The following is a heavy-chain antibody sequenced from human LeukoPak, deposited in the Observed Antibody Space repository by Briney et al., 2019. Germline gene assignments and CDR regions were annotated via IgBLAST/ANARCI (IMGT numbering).Heavy chain of an antibody. CDR2: NNGDGSTT. CDR1: GFSLSGYW. J-gene: IGHJ4*02. V-gene: IGHV3-74*01. D-gene: IGHD1-26*01. Sequence: GGSLRLSCVASGFSLSGYWMYWVRQAPGKGLMYISRNNGDGSTTNYADVVKGRFTISKDNSKNTLYLEMSSLRAEDTAVYYCATGGGYYYSHWGQGTLVTVSS. CDR3: ATGGGYYYSH.